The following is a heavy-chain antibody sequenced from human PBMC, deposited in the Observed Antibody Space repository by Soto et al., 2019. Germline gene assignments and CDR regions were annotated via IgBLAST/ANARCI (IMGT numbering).Heavy chain of an antibody. J-gene: IGHJ3*02. CDR1: GGSFSGYY. V-gene: IGHV4-34*01. CDR2: INHSGST. D-gene: IGHD3-22*01. CDR3: ARASYDSSALPSDAFDI. Sequence: QVQLQQWGAGLLKPSETLSLTCAVYGGSFSGYYWSWIRQPPGQGLEWIGEINHSGSTNYNPSLKSRVTISVDTSKDQFSLKLSSMTAADTSVYYCARASYDSSALPSDAFDIWGQGTMVTVSS.